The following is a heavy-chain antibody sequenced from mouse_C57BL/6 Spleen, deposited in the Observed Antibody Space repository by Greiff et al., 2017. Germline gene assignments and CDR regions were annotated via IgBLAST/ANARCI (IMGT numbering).Heavy chain of an antibody. CDR1: GYTFTSYW. CDR2: IHPNSGST. Sequence: VKLQQPGAELVKPGASVKLSCKASGYTFTSYWMHWVKQRPGQGLEWIGMIHPNSGSTNYNEKFKSKATLTVDKSSSTAYMQLSSLTSEDSAVYYCARGGNGSSPWFAYWGQGTLVTVSA. V-gene: IGHV1-64*01. D-gene: IGHD1-1*01. CDR3: ARGGNGSSPWFAY. J-gene: IGHJ3*01.